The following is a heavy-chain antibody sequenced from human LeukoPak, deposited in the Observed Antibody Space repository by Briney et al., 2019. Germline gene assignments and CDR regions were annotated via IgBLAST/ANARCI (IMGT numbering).Heavy chain of an antibody. V-gene: IGHV4-34*01. Sequence: SETLSLTCTVSGGSISSYYWSWIRQPPGKELEWIGEINHSGSTNYNPSLKSRVTISVDTSKNQFSLKLSSVTAADTAVYYCARGRDDYSKRRLDYWGQGTLVTVSS. D-gene: IGHD4-11*01. CDR2: INHSGST. CDR1: GGSISSYY. CDR3: ARGRDDYSKRRLDY. J-gene: IGHJ4*02.